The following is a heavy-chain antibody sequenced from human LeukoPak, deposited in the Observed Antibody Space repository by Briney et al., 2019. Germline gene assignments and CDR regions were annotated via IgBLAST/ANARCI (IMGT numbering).Heavy chain of an antibody. Sequence: SVKVSCKASGGTFSSYAISWVRQAPGQGLEWMGGIIPVFGTANYAQKFQGRVTITADKSTSTAYMELSSLRSEDTAVYYCARAFGGAHYYYYMDVWGKGTTVTVSS. D-gene: IGHD2-21*01. CDR3: ARAFGGAHYYYYMDV. CDR2: IIPVFGTA. J-gene: IGHJ6*03. CDR1: GGTFSSYA. V-gene: IGHV1-69*06.